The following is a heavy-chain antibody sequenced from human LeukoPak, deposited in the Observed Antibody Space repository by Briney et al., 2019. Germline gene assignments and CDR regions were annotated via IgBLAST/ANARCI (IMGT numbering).Heavy chain of an antibody. CDR2: IGTAGDT. Sequence: GGSLRLSCAASGFTLSSYDMHWVRQTTGKGLEWVSAIGTAGDTYYPGSVKGRFTISREDAKNSLSLQMNSLRAGDTAVYYCARALHDAFDIWGQGTMVSVSS. CDR3: ARALHDAFDI. V-gene: IGHV3-13*01. J-gene: IGHJ3*02. CDR1: GFTLSSYD.